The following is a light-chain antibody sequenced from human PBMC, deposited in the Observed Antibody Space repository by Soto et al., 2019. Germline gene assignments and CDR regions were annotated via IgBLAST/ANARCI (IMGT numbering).Light chain of an antibody. CDR1: QSVSSKY. Sequence: DIVLTQSPGTLSLSPGERATLSCRASQSVSSKYLAWYQQKPGQPPRVLIYGTSIRATGIPERFSGGGSGTHFTLTITRLESEDFAVYYCQQYGSSLFTFGPGTKVDFK. J-gene: IGKJ3*01. CDR3: QQYGSSLFT. V-gene: IGKV3-20*01. CDR2: GTS.